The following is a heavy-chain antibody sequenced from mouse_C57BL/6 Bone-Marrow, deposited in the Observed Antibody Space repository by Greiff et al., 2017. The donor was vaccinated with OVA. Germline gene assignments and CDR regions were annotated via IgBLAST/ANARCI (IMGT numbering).Heavy chain of an antibody. V-gene: IGHV2-2*01. CDR2: IWSGGST. CDR1: GFSLTSYG. D-gene: IGHD1-1*01. Sequence: VNLVESGPGLVQPSQSLSITCTVSGFSLTSYGVHWVSQSPGKGLEWLGVIWSGGSTDYNAAFISRLSISKDNSKSQVFFKMNSLQADDTAIYYCARSTTVVDGFAYWGQGTLVTVSA. J-gene: IGHJ3*01. CDR3: ARSTTVVDGFAY.